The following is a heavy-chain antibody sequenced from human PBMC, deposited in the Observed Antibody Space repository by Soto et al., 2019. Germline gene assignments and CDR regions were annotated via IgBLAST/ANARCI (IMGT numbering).Heavy chain of an antibody. CDR3: ARGLVEQWPSDY. D-gene: IGHD6-19*01. CDR2: INHSGST. V-gene: IGHV4-34*01. J-gene: IGHJ4*02. CDR1: GGSFSGYY. Sequence: QVQLQQWGAGLLKPSETLSLTCAVYGGSFSGYYWSWIRQPPGKGLEWIGEINHSGSTNYNPSLKSRXXIXLXRSKNQFSLKLSSVTAADTAVYYCARGLVEQWPSDYWGQGTLVTVSS.